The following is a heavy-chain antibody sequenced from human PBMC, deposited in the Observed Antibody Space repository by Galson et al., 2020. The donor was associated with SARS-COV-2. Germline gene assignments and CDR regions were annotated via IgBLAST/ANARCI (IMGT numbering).Heavy chain of an antibody. CDR2: IYYSGTT. CDR1: GGSISSSGHY. CDR3: ARVWSGLQPLDY. D-gene: IGHD4-4*01. V-gene: IGHV4-39*07. J-gene: IGHJ4*02. Sequence: SETLSLTCTVSGGSISSSGHYWGWIRQPPGQGLEWNGRIYYSGTTYYNPSLTSRVTISVDTSENQFSLKLTSVTAADTAVYFCARVWSGLQPLDYWGQGTLVTVSS.